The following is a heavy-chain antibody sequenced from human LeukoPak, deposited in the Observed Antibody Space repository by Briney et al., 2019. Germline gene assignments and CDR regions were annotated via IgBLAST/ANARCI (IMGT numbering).Heavy chain of an antibody. CDR1: GFTFRSYA. D-gene: IGHD6-19*01. CDR2: ISDDGSRQ. V-gene: IGHV3-30*15. CDR3: AREQSGDGWSGFDY. J-gene: IGHJ4*02. Sequence: GGSLRLSCAASGFTFRSYAMHWVRQAPGKGLEWVAVISDDGSRQHYADFLEGRITISRDNSKNTVSLQMSSRRTEDTAVYFCAREQSGDGWSGFDYWGQGTLVTVSS.